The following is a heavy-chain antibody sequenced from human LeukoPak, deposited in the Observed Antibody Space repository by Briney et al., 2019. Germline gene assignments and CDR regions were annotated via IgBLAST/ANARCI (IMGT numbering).Heavy chain of an antibody. Sequence: PGGSLRLSCAASGFTFSSYWMHWVRQAPEKGLVWVSRINTDETITNYADSVEGRFTISRDNAKNTLYLQMNSLRAEDTAVYYCARDGGKRVNYFDYWGQGTLVTVSS. D-gene: IGHD3-16*01. CDR1: GFTFSSYW. V-gene: IGHV3-74*01. J-gene: IGHJ4*02. CDR2: INTDETIT. CDR3: ARDGGKRVNYFDY.